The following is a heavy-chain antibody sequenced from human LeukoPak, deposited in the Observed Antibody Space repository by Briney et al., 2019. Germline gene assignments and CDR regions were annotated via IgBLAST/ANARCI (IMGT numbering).Heavy chain of an antibody. CDR2: IYPRDGST. D-gene: IGHD5-12*01. J-gene: IGHJ6*02. V-gene: IGHV1-46*01. Sequence: ASVKVSCKASGYSFTSNYIHWVRQAPGQGLEWMGMIYPRDGSTSYAQKFQGRVTITADESTSTAYMELSSLRSEDTAVYYCARDPGGYSGYDPYYYYGMDVWGQGTTVTVSS. CDR1: GYSFTSNY. CDR3: ARDPGGYSGYDPYYYYGMDV.